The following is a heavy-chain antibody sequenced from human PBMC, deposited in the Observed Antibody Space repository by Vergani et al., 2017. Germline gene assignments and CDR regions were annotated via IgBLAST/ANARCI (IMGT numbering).Heavy chain of an antibody. D-gene: IGHD5-18*01. J-gene: IGHJ4*02. CDR2: IYTSGST. CDR1: GYSISSGYY. Sequence: QVQLQESGPGLVKPSETLSLTCAVSGYSISSGYYWGWIRQPPGKGLEWIGYIYTSGSTNYNPSLKSRVTISVDTSKNQFSLKLSSVTAADTAVYYCARVQYSYGPIFDYWGQGTLVTVSS. V-gene: IGHV4-38-2*01. CDR3: ARVQYSYGPIFDY.